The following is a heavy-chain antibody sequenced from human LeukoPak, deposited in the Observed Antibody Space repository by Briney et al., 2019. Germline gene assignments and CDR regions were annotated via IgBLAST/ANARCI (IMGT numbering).Heavy chain of an antibody. CDR1: GFTFSSYW. Sequence: PGGSLGLSCAASGFTFSSYWMSWVRQAPGKGLEWVAKIKEDGSEEYYVDSVKGRFSISRDNAKNSLYLQMNSLRAEDTAVYYCATDRGWRTSGYYLYYFEYWGQGTLVTFSS. J-gene: IGHJ4*02. CDR2: IKEDGSEE. D-gene: IGHD3-3*01. CDR3: ATDRGWRTSGYYLYYFEY. V-gene: IGHV3-7*01.